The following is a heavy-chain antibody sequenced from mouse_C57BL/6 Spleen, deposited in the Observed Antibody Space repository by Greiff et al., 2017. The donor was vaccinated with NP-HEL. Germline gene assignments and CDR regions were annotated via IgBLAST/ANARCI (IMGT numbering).Heavy chain of an antibody. D-gene: IGHD1-1*01. CDR1: GYTFTDYE. Sequence: QVQLKQSGAELVRPGASVTLSCKASGYTFTDYEMHWVKQTPVHGLEWIGAIDPETGGTAYNQKFKGKAILTADKSSSTAYMELRSLTSEDSAVYYCTRREGNYYGSSYGGAMDYWGQGTSVTVSS. CDR3: TRREGNYYGSSYGGAMDY. J-gene: IGHJ4*01. V-gene: IGHV1-15*01. CDR2: IDPETGGT.